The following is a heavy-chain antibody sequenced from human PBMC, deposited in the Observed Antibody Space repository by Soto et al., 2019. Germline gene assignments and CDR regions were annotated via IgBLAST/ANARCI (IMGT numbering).Heavy chain of an antibody. CDR1: GYTFTVYY. CDR2: INPNSGDT. D-gene: IGHD1-26*01. Sequence: QVQLVQSGAEVEKPGASVKVSCKASGYTFTVYYMHWVRQAPGQGLEWMGWINPNSGDTKYAERFQGRVTMTRDTSISTAYMELSRLRSDDMAVYYCARYRGAGYYGMDVWGQGTTVTVSS. CDR3: ARYRGAGYYGMDV. J-gene: IGHJ6*02. V-gene: IGHV1-2*02.